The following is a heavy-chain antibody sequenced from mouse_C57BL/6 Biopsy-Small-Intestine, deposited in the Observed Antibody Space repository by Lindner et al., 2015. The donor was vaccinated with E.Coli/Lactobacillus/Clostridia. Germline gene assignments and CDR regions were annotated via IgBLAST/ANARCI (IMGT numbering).Heavy chain of an antibody. CDR2: ITAYSGDT. V-gene: IGHV1-84*02. Sequence: SVKVSCKASGYTFSSFGISWVRQAPGQGLEWMGWITAYSGDTRYAQKIKGRVTLTTDRSTSTAYMELRSLTSDDTGVYFCARDTYYYDDGGSYAFDHWGQGTQVTVSS. CDR3: ARDTYYYDDGGSYAFDH. D-gene: IGHD2-4*01. J-gene: IGHJ4*01. CDR1: GYTFSSFG.